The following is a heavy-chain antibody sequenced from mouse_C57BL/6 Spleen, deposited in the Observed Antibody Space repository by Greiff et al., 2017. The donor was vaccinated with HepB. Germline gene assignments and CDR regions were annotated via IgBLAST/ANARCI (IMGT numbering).Heavy chain of an antibody. CDR1: GFTFSDYG. J-gene: IGHJ3*01. CDR2: ISSGSSTI. CDR3: ARWGDYDPWFAY. V-gene: IGHV5-17*01. D-gene: IGHD2-4*01. Sequence: EVKLQESGGGLVKPGGSLKLSCAASGFTFSDYGMHWVRQAPEKGLEWVAYISSGSSTIYYADTVKGRFTISRDNAKNTLFLQMTSLRSEDTAMYYCARWGDYDPWFAYWGQGTLVTVSA.